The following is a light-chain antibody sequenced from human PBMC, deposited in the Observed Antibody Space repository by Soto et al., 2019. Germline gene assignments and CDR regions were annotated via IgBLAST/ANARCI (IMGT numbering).Light chain of an antibody. CDR2: AAS. CDR1: QSISNF. CDR3: QQTYSTPWT. J-gene: IGKJ1*01. Sequence: TQMTQSPSSLSGSVVDRVTITCRASQSISNFLNWYQQKPGKAPNLLIYAASSLQSGVPSRFSGSGSGTDFTLTISSLQPEDFATFYCQQTYSTPWTFGQGTKVDIK. V-gene: IGKV1-39*01.